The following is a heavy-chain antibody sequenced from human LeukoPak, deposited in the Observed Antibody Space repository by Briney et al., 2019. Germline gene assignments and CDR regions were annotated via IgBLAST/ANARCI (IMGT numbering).Heavy chain of an antibody. D-gene: IGHD6-19*01. Sequence: ASVKVSCKASGYTFTSYGISWVRQAPGQGLEWMGWISAYNGNTNYAQKLQGRVTMTTDTSTSTAYMGLRSLRSDDTAVYYCATSKAVAVRYGMDVWGQGTTVTVSS. CDR1: GYTFTSYG. J-gene: IGHJ6*02. CDR2: ISAYNGNT. V-gene: IGHV1-18*01. CDR3: ATSKAVAVRYGMDV.